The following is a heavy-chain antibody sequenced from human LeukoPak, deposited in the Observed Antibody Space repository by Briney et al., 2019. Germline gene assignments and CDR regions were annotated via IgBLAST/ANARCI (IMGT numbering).Heavy chain of an antibody. J-gene: IGHJ4*02. CDR2: IYHSGST. CDR3: AREWDGSGSYYNPRDFDY. CDR1: GYSISSGYY. D-gene: IGHD3-10*01. Sequence: SETLSLTCTVSGYSISSGYYWGWIRQPPGKGLEGSGSIYHSGSTYYSTSLKSRVTISVDTSKNKFPLKLSSVTAADTAVYYCAREWDGSGSYYNPRDFDYWGQGTLVTVSS. V-gene: IGHV4-38-2*02.